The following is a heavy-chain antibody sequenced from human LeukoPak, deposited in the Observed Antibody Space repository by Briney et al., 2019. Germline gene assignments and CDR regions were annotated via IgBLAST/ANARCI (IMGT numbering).Heavy chain of an antibody. J-gene: IGHJ4*02. CDR2: ISSSSSYI. D-gene: IGHD3-22*01. CDR1: GFTFSSYS. V-gene: IGHV3-21*01. Sequence: GGSLRLSCAASGFTFSSYSMNWVRQAPGKGLEWVSSISSSSSYIYYADSMKGRFTISRDNAKKSLYLQMNSLRAEDTAVYYCARAHKKSVTMIVRNKRPFDYWGQGTLVTVSS. CDR3: ARAHKKSVTMIVRNKRPFDY.